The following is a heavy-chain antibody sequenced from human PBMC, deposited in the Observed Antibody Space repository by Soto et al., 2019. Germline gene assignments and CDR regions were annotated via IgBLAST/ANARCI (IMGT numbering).Heavy chain of an antibody. CDR3: AQAYSSIWSHWYFDL. CDR2: IGGDGGST. V-gene: IGHV3-23*01. CDR1: GFTFSSYD. D-gene: IGHD6-13*01. Sequence: EVQLLESGGGLVQPGGSLRLSCAASGFTFSSYDMNWVRQAPGKGLEWVSLIGGDGGSTYYADSVRGRFTISRDNSKNTLYLHMNSLSAEDTAIYYCAQAYSSIWSHWYFDLWGLGTLVTVSS. J-gene: IGHJ2*01.